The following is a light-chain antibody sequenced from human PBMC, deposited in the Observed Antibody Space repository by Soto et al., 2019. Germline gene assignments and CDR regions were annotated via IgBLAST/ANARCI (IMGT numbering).Light chain of an antibody. CDR3: QQYSSYRT. CDR1: QSISSW. CDR2: DAS. V-gene: IGKV1-5*01. J-gene: IGKJ1*01. Sequence: DIQMTQSPSTLSASVGDRATITCRASQSISSWLAWYQQKPGKAPKLLIYDASILESGVPSRFSGSGSGTEFSLTISSLQPDDFATYSCQQYSSYRTFGQGTKVDIK.